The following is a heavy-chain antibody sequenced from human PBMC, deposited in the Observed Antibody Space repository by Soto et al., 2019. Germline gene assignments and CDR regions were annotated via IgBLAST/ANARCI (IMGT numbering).Heavy chain of an antibody. D-gene: IGHD3-3*01. CDR2: IIPNFATA. J-gene: IGHJ4*02. CDR3: ARVRLRLLEWLAPIYY. CDR1: GGTFSSYA. Sequence: QVQLVQSGAEVKKPGSSVKVSCKASGGTFSSYAISWVRQAPGQGLEWMGGIIPNFATANYAQKFQGRVTITADESTSTDYMELSSLRSEDTAVYYCARVRLRLLEWLAPIYYWGQGTLVTVSS. V-gene: IGHV1-69*01.